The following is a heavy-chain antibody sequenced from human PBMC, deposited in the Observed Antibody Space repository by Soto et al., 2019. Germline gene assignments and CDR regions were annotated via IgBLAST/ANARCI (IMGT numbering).Heavy chain of an antibody. V-gene: IGHV3-33*01. CDR2: IWNDGIRK. CDR3: ARDDDYQANAFDH. J-gene: IGHJ4*02. CDR1: GFTFSRHG. D-gene: IGHD4-17*01. Sequence: QVQLVESGGGVVQPGTSLRLSCAASGFTFSRHGMHWVRQAPGKGLKWVALIWNDGIRKVYVDSVKGRFTISRDNSKNTLDRQMNSLRAEDTAVYYCARDDDYQANAFDHWGPGTLVTVSS.